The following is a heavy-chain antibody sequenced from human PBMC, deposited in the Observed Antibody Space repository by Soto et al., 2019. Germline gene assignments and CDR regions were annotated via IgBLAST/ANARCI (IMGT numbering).Heavy chain of an antibody. V-gene: IGHV3-23*01. D-gene: IGHD6-19*01. CDR2: ISGSGGST. Sequence: PWGSHRLSCTSSGFSFCSYAMSWVRQATGKGLEWVSAISGSGGSTYYADSVKGRFTISRDNSKNTLYLQMNSLRAEDTAVYYCAKVYSSGWYGASPLDYWGQGTLVTVSS. CDR3: AKVYSSGWYGASPLDY. CDR1: GFSFCSYA. J-gene: IGHJ4*02.